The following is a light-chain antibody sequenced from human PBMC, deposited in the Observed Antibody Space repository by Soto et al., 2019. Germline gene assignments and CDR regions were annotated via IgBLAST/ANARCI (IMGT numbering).Light chain of an antibody. Sequence: EIVLTQSPATLSLSPGERATLSFRASQSVSSYLAWYQQKPGQAPRLLIYDASNRATGIPARFSGSGSGTDFTLTISSLEPEDFAVYYCQQRSNWFTFGQGRRLEIK. V-gene: IGKV3-11*01. CDR3: QQRSNWFT. CDR1: QSVSSY. J-gene: IGKJ5*01. CDR2: DAS.